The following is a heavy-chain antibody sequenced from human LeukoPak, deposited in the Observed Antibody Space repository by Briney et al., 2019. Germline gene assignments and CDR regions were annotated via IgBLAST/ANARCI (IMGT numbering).Heavy chain of an antibody. Sequence: GGSLRLSCAASGFTLRNYWMSWVGQAPGKGLEWVANINPDGSEKYYADSVKGRFAISRDNAENSLYLQMNSLRAEDTAVYYCARYGNGAWLAHYAFDSWGQGTMVTVSS. D-gene: IGHD6-19*01. V-gene: IGHV3-7*01. CDR3: ARYGNGAWLAHYAFDS. CDR2: INPDGSEK. J-gene: IGHJ3*02. CDR1: GFTLRNYW.